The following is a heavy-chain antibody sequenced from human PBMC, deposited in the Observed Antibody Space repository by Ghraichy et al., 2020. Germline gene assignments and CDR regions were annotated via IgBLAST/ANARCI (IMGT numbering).Heavy chain of an antibody. CDR2: ISSSSSYT. CDR1: GFTFSDYY. D-gene: IGHD3-3*01. J-gene: IGHJ3*02. CDR3: ASTALYYDFWSGYYQGSDPAFDI. Sequence: GGSLRLSCAASGFTFSDYYMSWIRQAPGKGLEWVSYISSSSSYTNYADSVKGRFTISRDNAKNSLYLQMNSLRAEDTAVYYCASTALYYDFWSGYYQGSDPAFDIWGQGTMVTVSS. V-gene: IGHV3-11*06.